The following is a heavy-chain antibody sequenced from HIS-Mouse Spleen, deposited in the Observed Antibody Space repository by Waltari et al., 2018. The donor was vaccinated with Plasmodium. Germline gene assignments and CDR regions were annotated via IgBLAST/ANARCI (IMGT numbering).Heavy chain of an antibody. Sequence: QVQLQESGPGLVMPSEPLSLTCPGSGGSISSYYWSWIRQPPGKGLEWIGYIYYSGSTNYNPSLKSRVTISVDTSKNQFSLKLSSVTAADTAVYYCARVGRRIWGAFDIWGQGTMVTVSS. CDR2: IYYSGST. J-gene: IGHJ3*02. D-gene: IGHD3-16*01. CDR3: ARVGRRIWGAFDI. CDR1: GGSISSYY. V-gene: IGHV4-59*01.